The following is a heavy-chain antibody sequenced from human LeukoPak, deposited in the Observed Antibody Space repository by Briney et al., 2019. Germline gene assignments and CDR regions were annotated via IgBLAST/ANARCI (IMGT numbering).Heavy chain of an antibody. Sequence: SETLSLTCAVYGGSFSGYYWSWIRQPPGKGLEWIGYIYHSGSTNYNPSLKSRATISEDTSKNQFSLKLSSVTAADTAVYYCAKGRAVAGPTTGYWGQGTLVTVSS. V-gene: IGHV4-34*11. D-gene: IGHD6-19*01. CDR2: IYHSGST. CDR3: AKGRAVAGPTTGY. CDR1: GGSFSGYY. J-gene: IGHJ4*02.